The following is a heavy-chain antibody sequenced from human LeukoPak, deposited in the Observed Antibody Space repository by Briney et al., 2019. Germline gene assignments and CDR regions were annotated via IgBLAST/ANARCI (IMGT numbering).Heavy chain of an antibody. CDR1: GYDFTSVG. J-gene: IGHJ4*02. Sequence: ASVKVSCKASGYDFTSVGITWVRRAPGQGLEWMGWISPYNGNTRYAQQFQGRVAMTTDTSKTTAYMELRGLRFNDTAVYYCARAGSGSGWYFDYWGQGTLVTVSS. CDR3: ARAGSGSGWYFDY. CDR2: ISPYNGNT. V-gene: IGHV1-18*01. D-gene: IGHD6-19*01.